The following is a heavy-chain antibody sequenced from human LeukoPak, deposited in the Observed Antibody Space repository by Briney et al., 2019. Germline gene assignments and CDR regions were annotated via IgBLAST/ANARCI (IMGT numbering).Heavy chain of an antibody. CDR2: IRYDGSNK. CDR3: AKIAAANCGGDCYSGAYYFDY. V-gene: IGHV3-30*02. Sequence: PGGSLRLSCAASGFTLSTYGVHWVRQAPGKGLEWVVFIRYDGSNKYYADSVKGRFTISRDNSKNTLYLQMNSLRAEDTAVYYCAKIAAANCGGDCYSGAYYFDYWGQGTLVTVSS. D-gene: IGHD2-21*02. CDR1: GFTLSTYG. J-gene: IGHJ4*02.